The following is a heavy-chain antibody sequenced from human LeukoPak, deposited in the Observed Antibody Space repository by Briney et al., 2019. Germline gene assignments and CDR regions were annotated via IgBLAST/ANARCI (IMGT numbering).Heavy chain of an antibody. CDR3: ARGDIVVVPAAPNHYYYYGMDV. J-gene: IGHJ6*02. V-gene: IGHV4-34*01. CDR1: GGSFSGYY. D-gene: IGHD2-2*01. Sequence: SEALSLTCAVYGGSFSGYYWSWIRQPPGKGLEWIGEINHSGSTNYNPSLKSRVTISVDTSKNQFSLKLSSVIAADTAVYYCARGDIVVVPAAPNHYYYYGMDVWGQGTTVTVSS. CDR2: INHSGST.